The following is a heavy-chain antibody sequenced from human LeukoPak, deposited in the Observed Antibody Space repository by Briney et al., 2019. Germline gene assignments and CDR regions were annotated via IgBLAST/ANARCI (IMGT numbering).Heavy chain of an antibody. J-gene: IGHJ4*02. CDR3: ARAVPYRGKEYYFDY. D-gene: IGHD3-10*01. CDR2: ISSSGSTI. CDR1: GFTVSSNY. Sequence: GGSLRLSCAASGFTVSSNYMSWIRQAPGKGLEWVSYISSSGSTIYYADSVKGRFTISRDNAKNSLYLQMNSLRAEDTAVYYCARAVPYRGKEYYFDYWGQGTLVTVSS. V-gene: IGHV3-11*04.